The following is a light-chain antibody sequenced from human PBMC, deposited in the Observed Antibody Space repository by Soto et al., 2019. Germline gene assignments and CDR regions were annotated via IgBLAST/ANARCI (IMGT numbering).Light chain of an antibody. J-gene: IGKJ4*01. CDR3: QQSHTTPT. V-gene: IGKV1-39*01. Sequence: DIQMTQSPSSLSASVGDRVTIAFRASQTISIDLNWYQQKPGKVPTLLISETSTLQSGVPARFVGSGSGTDFTLTISGLQPEDFATYYCQQSHTTPTFGGGTKV. CDR2: ETS. CDR1: QTISID.